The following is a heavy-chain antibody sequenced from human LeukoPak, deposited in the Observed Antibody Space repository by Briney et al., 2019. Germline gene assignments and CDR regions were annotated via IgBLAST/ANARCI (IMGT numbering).Heavy chain of an antibody. J-gene: IGHJ5*01. D-gene: IGHD6-19*01. CDR2: IYYTGRT. V-gene: IGHV4-59*08. Sequence: SETLSLTCTVSGGSISSYYWSWVRQSPGEGPEWIGYIYYTGRTNYSPSLKSRVTISLDTSKNQFSLKLTSGTAADTAVYYCASGVAYSSAWSPLFDSWGQGTLVTVSS. CDR3: ASGVAYSSAWSPLFDS. CDR1: GGSISSYY.